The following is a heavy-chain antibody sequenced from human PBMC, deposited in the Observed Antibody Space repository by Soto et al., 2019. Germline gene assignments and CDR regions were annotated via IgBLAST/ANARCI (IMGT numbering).Heavy chain of an antibody. CDR1: GFTFNVYG. Sequence: QVQLVQSGAXXKNPGSSVRVSCKTSGFTFNVYGIHWVRQAPGQGLEWMGGLIPIYDEPNYAQKFQGRVTMTADKSTATVYLELNSLRSEDTAVYFCARVRDPHLDHYGLDVWGQGTTVTVSS. J-gene: IGHJ6*02. CDR3: ARVRDPHLDHYGLDV. V-gene: IGHV1-69*06. CDR2: LIPIYDEP.